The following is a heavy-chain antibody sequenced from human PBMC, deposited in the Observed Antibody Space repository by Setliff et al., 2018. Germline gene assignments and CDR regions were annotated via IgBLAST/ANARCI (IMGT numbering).Heavy chain of an antibody. V-gene: IGHV4-34*01. CDR1: GESFSGYF. CDR2: ISHNGNT. J-gene: IGHJ5*02. CDR3: AGVLVLGYNWFDP. D-gene: IGHD3-10*01. Sequence: PSETLSLTCAVYGESFSGYFWSWIRQTPEKGLEWIGEISHNGNTNYNPSFKSRVTISIDTSKNQFSLKVNSVTAADTAVYFCAGVLVLGYNWFDPWGQGTLVTVSS.